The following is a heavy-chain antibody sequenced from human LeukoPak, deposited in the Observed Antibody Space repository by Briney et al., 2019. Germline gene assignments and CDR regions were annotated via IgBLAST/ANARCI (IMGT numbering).Heavy chain of an antibody. CDR3: AGDTSGLLFNSFDI. Sequence: GGSLRLSCAASGFTVSSSYMSWVRQAPGKGLEWVSVIYSGGDTYYTDSVKGRFTISRDNSKNTLYLQMNSLRAEDTAVYYCAGDTSGLLFNSFDIWRQGTMVTVSS. CDR2: IYSGGDT. J-gene: IGHJ3*02. CDR1: GFTVSSSY. V-gene: IGHV3-53*01. D-gene: IGHD2-8*01.